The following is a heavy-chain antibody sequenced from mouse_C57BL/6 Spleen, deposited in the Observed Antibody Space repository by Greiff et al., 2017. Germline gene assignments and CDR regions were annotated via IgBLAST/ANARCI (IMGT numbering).Heavy chain of an antibody. CDR2: IDPETGGT. CDR1: GYTFTDYE. J-gene: IGHJ3*01. CDR3: TRSNYYGSSYGFAY. Sequence: QVQLQQSGAELVRPGASVTLSCKASGYTFTDYEMHWVKQTPVHGLEWIGAIDPETGGTAYNQKFKGKAILTADKSSSTAYMELHSLTSEDSAVYYCTRSNYYGSSYGFAYWGQGTLVTVSA. D-gene: IGHD1-1*01. V-gene: IGHV1-15*01.